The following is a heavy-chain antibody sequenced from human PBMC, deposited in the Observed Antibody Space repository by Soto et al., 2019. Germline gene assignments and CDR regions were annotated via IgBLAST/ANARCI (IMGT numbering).Heavy chain of an antibody. V-gene: IGHV3-23*01. CDR2: ISGSGGST. Sequence: GGSLRLSCAASGFTFSSYAMSWVRQAPGKGLEWVSAISGSGGSTYYADSVKGLFTISRDNSKNTLYLQMNSLRAEDTEVYDCAKEFGIVGATGACDIWGQGTMVTVSS. D-gene: IGHD1-26*01. CDR1: GFTFSSYA. J-gene: IGHJ3*02. CDR3: AKEFGIVGATGACDI.